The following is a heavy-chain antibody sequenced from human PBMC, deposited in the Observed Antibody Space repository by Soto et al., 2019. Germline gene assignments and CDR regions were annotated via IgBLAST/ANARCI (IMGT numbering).Heavy chain of an antibody. Sequence: ASVKVSCKASGYTFTSYGISWVRQAPGQGLEWMGWISAYNGNTNYAQKLQGRVTMTTDTSTSTAYMELRSLRSDDTAVYYCAHAVYMTTVTTLDYYFDYWGQGTLVTVSS. J-gene: IGHJ4*02. CDR2: ISAYNGNT. CDR1: GYTFTSYG. V-gene: IGHV1-18*01. CDR3: AHAVYMTTVTTLDYYFDY. D-gene: IGHD4-17*01.